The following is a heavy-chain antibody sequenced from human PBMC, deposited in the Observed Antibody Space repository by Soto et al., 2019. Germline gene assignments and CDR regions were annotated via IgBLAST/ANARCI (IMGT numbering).Heavy chain of an antibody. CDR1: GGSISSGGYY. V-gene: IGHV4-31*03. CDR2: IYYSGGT. CDR3: AGYGDYEGGDF. D-gene: IGHD4-17*01. J-gene: IGHJ3*01. Sequence: QVQLQESGPGLVKPSQTLSLTCTVSGGSISSGGYYWSWIRQHPGKGLEWLGHIYYSGGTYYNPYLESRVTISVDMSKSQFSLRLSSVTAADTAVYYCAGYGDYEGGDFWGQGTTVTVSS.